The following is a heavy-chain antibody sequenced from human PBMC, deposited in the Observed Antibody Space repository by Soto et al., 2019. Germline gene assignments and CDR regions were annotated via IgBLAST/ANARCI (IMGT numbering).Heavy chain of an antibody. CDR2: IDPTGGDT. V-gene: IGHV1-46*02. J-gene: IGHJ4*02. CDR1: GYPFNNYH. Sequence: QVQLVQSGAEVKKPGASVKVSCEASGYPFNNYHIHWVRQAPGQGLECMGKIDPTGGDTHYAQQFQGRVTMTRDTSTSTVYMELSSLRSDDTAVYYCAREVNGWYRGFDHWGQGTLVTVSS. D-gene: IGHD6-19*01. CDR3: AREVNGWYRGFDH.